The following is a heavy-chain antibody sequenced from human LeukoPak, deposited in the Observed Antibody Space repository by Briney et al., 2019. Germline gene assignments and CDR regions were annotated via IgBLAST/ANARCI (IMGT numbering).Heavy chain of an antibody. CDR3: AKSRLSGINDAFDI. CDR2: ISGSSGGT. V-gene: IGHV3-23*01. J-gene: IGHJ3*02. D-gene: IGHD3-3*01. Sequence: GGSLRLSCAASGFSFSSYGMSWVRQAPGKGLEWVSAISGSSGGTYYADSVKGRFTISRDNSKNTLYLQINSLRAEDTAVYYCAKSRLSGINDAFDIWGQGTMVTVSS. CDR1: GFSFSSYG.